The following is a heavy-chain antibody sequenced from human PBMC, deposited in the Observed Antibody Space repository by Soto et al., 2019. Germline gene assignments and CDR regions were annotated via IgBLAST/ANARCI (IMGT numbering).Heavy chain of an antibody. Sequence: EVQLVESGGGLVKPGGSLRLSCAASGFTFSNAWMNWVRQAPGKGLEWVGRIKSKTDGGTTDYAAPVKGRFTISRDDSKNTLYLQMNSLKTEDTAVYYCTTAVLALKKDFWSGYNAYWGQGTLVTVSS. CDR2: IKSKTDGGTT. V-gene: IGHV3-15*07. D-gene: IGHD3-3*01. J-gene: IGHJ4*02. CDR3: TTAVLALKKDFWSGYNAY. CDR1: GFTFSNAW.